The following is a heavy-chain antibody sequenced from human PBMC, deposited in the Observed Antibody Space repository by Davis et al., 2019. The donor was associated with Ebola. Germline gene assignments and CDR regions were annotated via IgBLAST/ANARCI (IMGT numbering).Heavy chain of an antibody. CDR3: ARVPDPYANFHYYYYMDV. J-gene: IGHJ6*03. CDR2: IIPIFGTA. CDR1: GGTFSSYA. V-gene: IGHV1-69*13. D-gene: IGHD4-17*01. Sequence: SVKVSCKASGGTFSSYAISWVRQAPGQGLEWMGGIIPIFGTANYAQKFQGRVTITADESTSTAYMELSSLRSDDTAVYYCARVPDPYANFHYYYYMDVWGKGTTVTVSS.